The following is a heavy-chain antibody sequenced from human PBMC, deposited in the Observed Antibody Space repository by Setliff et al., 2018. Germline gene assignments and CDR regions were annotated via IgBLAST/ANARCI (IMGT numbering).Heavy chain of an antibody. CDR3: ARSTSWFSTNY. J-gene: IGHJ4*02. CDR1: GYSFTNYG. D-gene: IGHD2-2*01. Sequence: ASVKVSCKTSGYSFTNYGIHWVRQAPGQGLEWMMMINPNGDRTTYAQKFQGRVTMTRDTSTSTVYMELSSLRSEDTAVYYCARSTSWFSTNYWGQGTPVTVSS. V-gene: IGHV1-46*03. CDR2: INPNGDRT.